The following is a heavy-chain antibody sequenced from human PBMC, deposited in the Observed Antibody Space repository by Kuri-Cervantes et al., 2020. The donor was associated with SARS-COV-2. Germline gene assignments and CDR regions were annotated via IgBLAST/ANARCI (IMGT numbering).Heavy chain of an antibody. CDR2: SNYSGST. CDR1: GGSISSSSYY. CDR3: AELLIADAGPDFDY. Sequence: SETLSLTCTVSGGSISSSSYYWGWNRQPQGTGLEWIGSSNYSGSTYYNSFLKRRVTISVDTSKNQFSLKLSSVTAADTAVYYCAELLIADAGPDFDYWGQGTLVTVSS. D-gene: IGHD6-13*01. V-gene: IGHV4-39*01. J-gene: IGHJ4*02.